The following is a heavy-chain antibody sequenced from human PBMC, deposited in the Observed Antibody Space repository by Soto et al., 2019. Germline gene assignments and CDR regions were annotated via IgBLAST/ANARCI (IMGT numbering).Heavy chain of an antibody. V-gene: IGHV3-23*01. Sequence: EVQLLESGGGLAQPGESLTLSCAASGFMFSGYAMSWVRQAPGKGLEWVSAVSNSGTSTSYADSVKGRFTISRDKSKNTLYLQMSSLGAEDTALYYCVKDLAASGWFDPWGQGTLVIVSS. D-gene: IGHD2-15*01. CDR2: VSNSGTST. J-gene: IGHJ5*02. CDR3: VKDLAASGWFDP. CDR1: GFMFSGYA.